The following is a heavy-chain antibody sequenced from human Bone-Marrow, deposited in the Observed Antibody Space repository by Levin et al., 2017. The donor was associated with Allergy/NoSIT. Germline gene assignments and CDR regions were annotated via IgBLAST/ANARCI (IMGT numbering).Heavy chain of an antibody. Sequence: SETLSLTCTVSGASIKTMTYFWGWIRQPPGKELEWIGRVYKSGRPYSSPPLRSRVPMSMDTSKNQIFLNLTSVTAADTAIYYCARPISALPYGMDVWGQGIAVTVSS. V-gene: IGHV4-39*01. CDR3: ARPISALPYGMDV. CDR2: VYKSGRP. CDR1: GASIKTMTYF. J-gene: IGHJ6*02. D-gene: IGHD6-6*01.